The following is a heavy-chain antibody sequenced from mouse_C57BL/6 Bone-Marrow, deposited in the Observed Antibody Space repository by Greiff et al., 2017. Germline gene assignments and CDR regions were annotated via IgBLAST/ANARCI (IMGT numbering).Heavy chain of an antibody. CDR3: ARAWGWLLRNY. CDR1: GYTFTSYD. J-gene: IGHJ2*01. V-gene: IGHV1-85*01. CDR2: IYPRDGST. Sequence: QVQLKESGPELVKPGASVKLSCKASGYTFTSYDINWVKQRPGQGLEWIGWIYPRDGSTKYNEKFKGKATLTVDTSSSTAYMELHSLTSEDSAVYCGARAWGWLLRNYWGQGTTLTVTA. D-gene: IGHD2-3*01.